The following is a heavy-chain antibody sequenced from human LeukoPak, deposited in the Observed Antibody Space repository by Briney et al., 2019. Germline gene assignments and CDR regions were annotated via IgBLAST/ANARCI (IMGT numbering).Heavy chain of an antibody. V-gene: IGHV4-59*12. CDR1: GGSISSYY. CDR3: ARVKDIVVVPAAPAFDY. Sequence: PSETLSLTCTVSGGSISSYYWSWIRQPPGKGLEWIGYIYYSGSTNYNPSLKSRVTISVDTSKNQFSLKLSSVTAADTAVYYCARVKDIVVVPAAPAFDYWGQGTLVTVSS. CDR2: IYYSGST. J-gene: IGHJ4*02. D-gene: IGHD2-2*01.